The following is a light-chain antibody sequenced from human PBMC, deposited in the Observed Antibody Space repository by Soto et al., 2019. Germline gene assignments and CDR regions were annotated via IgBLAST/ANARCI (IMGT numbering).Light chain of an antibody. CDR2: DTD. Sequence: QAVVTQEPSLTVSPGGTVTLTCGPSTGPVTNGHFPYWFQQKPGQAPRPLIYDTDTKHSWTPARFSGSLLGDKAALTLSGARPEDEADYYCLLSYSGRLYVFGPGTKLTVL. J-gene: IGLJ1*01. CDR1: TGPVTNGHF. CDR3: LLSYSGRLYV. V-gene: IGLV7-46*01.